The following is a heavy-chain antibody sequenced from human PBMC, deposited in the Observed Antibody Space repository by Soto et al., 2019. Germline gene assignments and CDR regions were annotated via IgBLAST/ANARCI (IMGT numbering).Heavy chain of an antibody. CDR3: ARRLYYDSSGFEGGGMDV. D-gene: IGHD3-22*01. J-gene: IGHJ6*02. V-gene: IGHV4-39*01. CDR1: GGSISSSSYY. CDR2: IYYSGST. Sequence: PSETLSLTCTVSGGSISSSSYYWGWIRQPPGKGLEWIGSIYYSGSTYYNPSHKSRVTISVDTSKNQFSLKLSSVTAADTAVYYCARRLYYDSSGFEGGGMDVWGQGTTVT.